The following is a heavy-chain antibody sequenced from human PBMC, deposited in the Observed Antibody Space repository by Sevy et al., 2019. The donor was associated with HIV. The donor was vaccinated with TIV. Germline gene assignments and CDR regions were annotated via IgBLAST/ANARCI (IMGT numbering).Heavy chain of an antibody. CDR1: GYTLTELS. D-gene: IGHD3-22*01. J-gene: IGHJ3*02. V-gene: IGHV1-24*01. CDR3: ATSPDYYDSSPDAFDI. Sequence: ASVKVSCKVSGYTLTELSIHWVRQAPGKGLEWMGGFDPEDGETIYSQKFQGRVTMTEDTSTDTAYMELSSLRSEDTAVYYCATSPDYYDSSPDAFDIWGQGTMVTVSS. CDR2: FDPEDGET.